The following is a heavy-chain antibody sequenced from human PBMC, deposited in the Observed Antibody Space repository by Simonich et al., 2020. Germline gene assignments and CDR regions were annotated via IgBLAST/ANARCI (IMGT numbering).Heavy chain of an antibody. Sequence: EVQLVESGGGVVRPGGSLRLSCAASGLTFKDYGMRWVRQARGKGWEWISGIKWNGGRTGYADSVKGRFTISRDNAKNSLYLQMNSLRAEDTALYHCARGRNDFDYWGQGTLVTVSS. CDR3: ARGRNDFDY. CDR2: IKWNGGRT. D-gene: IGHD1-1*01. V-gene: IGHV3-20*01. J-gene: IGHJ4*02. CDR1: GLTFKDYG.